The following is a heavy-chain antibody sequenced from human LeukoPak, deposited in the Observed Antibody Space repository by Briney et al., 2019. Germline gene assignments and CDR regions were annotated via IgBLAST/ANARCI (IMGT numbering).Heavy chain of an antibody. CDR3: AKDLYPDYFNYGMDV. D-gene: IGHD2/OR15-2a*01. Sequence: GGSLRLSCAASGFTFSSYGVHWVRQAPGKGLEWVAFIRYDGSNKYYADSVKGRFTISRDNSKNALYLQMNSLRAEDTAVYYCAKDLYPDYFNYGMDVWGQGNTVTVSS. V-gene: IGHV3-30*02. J-gene: IGHJ6*02. CDR1: GFTFSSYG. CDR2: IRYDGSNK.